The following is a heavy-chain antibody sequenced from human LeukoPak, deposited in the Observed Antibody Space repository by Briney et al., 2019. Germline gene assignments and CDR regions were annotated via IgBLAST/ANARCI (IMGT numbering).Heavy chain of an antibody. J-gene: IGHJ6*02. CDR3: ARDRHCVNGLCHNSPGMDV. CDR2: IWFDGKNE. V-gene: IGHV3-33*01. Sequence: GGSLRLSCAASGFTFSGYGMHWVRLAPGKGLEWVADIWFDGKNEHFAASVKGRFTISRDNSKKTMYLQINSLRAEDTTVYYCARDRHCVNGLCHNSPGMDVWGRGTTVTVSS. CDR1: GFTFSGYG. D-gene: IGHD2-8*01.